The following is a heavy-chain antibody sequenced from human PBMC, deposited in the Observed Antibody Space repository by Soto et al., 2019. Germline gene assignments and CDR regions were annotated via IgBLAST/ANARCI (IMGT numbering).Heavy chain of an antibody. J-gene: IGHJ4*02. Sequence: QITLKESGPPLVKPTQTLTLTCTFSGFSLTTSGVGVGWIRQPPGKALEWLALIYWDDDQRYSPSLKSRLTIPKDTSKNQVVLTMTNMDPVDTATYYCAHDSNAWYGFDYWGQGILVTVSS. V-gene: IGHV2-5*02. CDR3: AHDSNAWYGFDY. D-gene: IGHD6-19*01. CDR1: GFSLTTSGVG. CDR2: IYWDDDQ.